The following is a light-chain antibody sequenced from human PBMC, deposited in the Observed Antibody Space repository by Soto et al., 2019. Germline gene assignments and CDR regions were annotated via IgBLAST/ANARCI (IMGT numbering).Light chain of an antibody. V-gene: IGKV1-17*01. Sequence: DMQMTQSPSSLSASVGDSVTIXXRASQSISNYVNWYQQKPGKAPKLXINLASSLQSGVPSRFSGSGSGTEFSLTITSLQPEDFATYYCLQHYTYPRTFGQGTKVDIK. J-gene: IGKJ1*01. CDR2: LAS. CDR3: LQHYTYPRT. CDR1: QSISNY.